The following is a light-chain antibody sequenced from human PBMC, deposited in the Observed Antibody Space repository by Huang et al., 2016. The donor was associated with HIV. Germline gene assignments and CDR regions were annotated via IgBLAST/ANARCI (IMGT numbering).Light chain of an antibody. V-gene: IGKV4-1*01. CDR1: QIISYNSNNKHY. Sequence: DIVMTQSPDSLVVSLGERATINCQSSQIISYNSNNKHYLAWYQQKPGQPPKLLIYWASTREAGVPDRFTGSGSGTVFTLTISSLQAEDVAVYYCQQYYITPLTFGGGTKVEI. CDR2: WAS. J-gene: IGKJ4*01. CDR3: QQYYITPLT.